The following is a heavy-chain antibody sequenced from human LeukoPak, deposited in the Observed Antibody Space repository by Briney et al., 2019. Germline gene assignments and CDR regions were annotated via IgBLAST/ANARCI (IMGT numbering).Heavy chain of an antibody. CDR1: GFTFSTYA. CDR2: INHSGST. CDR3: ARDKSRIAAAGTCFLS. Sequence: GSLRLSCAASGFTFSTYATNWVRQPPGKGLEWIGEINHSGSTNYNPSLKSRVTISVDTSKNQFSLKLSSVTAADTAVYYCARDKSRIAAAGTCFLSWGQGTLVTVSS. V-gene: IGHV4-34*01. D-gene: IGHD6-13*01. J-gene: IGHJ5*02.